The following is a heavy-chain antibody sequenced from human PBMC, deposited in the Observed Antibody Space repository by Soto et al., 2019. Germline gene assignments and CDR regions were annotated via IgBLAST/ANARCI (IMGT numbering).Heavy chain of an antibody. D-gene: IGHD3-22*01. Sequence: PGGSLRLSCAASGFTFSSYGMHWVRQAPGKGLEWVAVTSYDGSNKYYADSVKGRFTISRDNSKNTLYLQMNSLRAEDTAVYYCAKDYYDSSGYYSGPRDDAFDIWGQGTMVTVSS. J-gene: IGHJ3*02. V-gene: IGHV3-30*18. CDR3: AKDYYDSSGYYSGPRDDAFDI. CDR1: GFTFSSYG. CDR2: TSYDGSNK.